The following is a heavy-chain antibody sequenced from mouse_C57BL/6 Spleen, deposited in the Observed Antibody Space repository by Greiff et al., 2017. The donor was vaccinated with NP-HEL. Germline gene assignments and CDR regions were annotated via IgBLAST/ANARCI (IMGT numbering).Heavy chain of an antibody. CDR1: GYTFTSYW. V-gene: IGHV1-64*01. Sequence: QVQLQQSGAELVKPGASVKLSCKASGYTFTSYWMHWVKQRPGQGLEWIGMIHPNSGSTNYNEKFKSKATLTVDKSSSTAYMQLSSLTSEDSAVYYCARPDGYWYFDVWGTGTTVTVSS. D-gene: IGHD2-3*01. CDR3: ARPDGYWYFDV. CDR2: IHPNSGST. J-gene: IGHJ1*03.